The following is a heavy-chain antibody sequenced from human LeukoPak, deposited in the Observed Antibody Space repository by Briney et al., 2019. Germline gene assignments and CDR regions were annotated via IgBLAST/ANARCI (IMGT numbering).Heavy chain of an antibody. D-gene: IGHD3-22*01. CDR3: ARGGTMIVVVNPSAAFDI. CDR1: GGSISSYY. Sequence: PSETLSLTCTVSGGSISSYYWSWIRQPPGKGLEWIGYIYYSGSTNYNPSLKSRVTISVDTSKNQFSLKLSSVTAADTAVYYCARGGTMIVVVNPSAAFDIWGQGTMVTVSS. J-gene: IGHJ3*02. V-gene: IGHV4-59*01. CDR2: IYYSGST.